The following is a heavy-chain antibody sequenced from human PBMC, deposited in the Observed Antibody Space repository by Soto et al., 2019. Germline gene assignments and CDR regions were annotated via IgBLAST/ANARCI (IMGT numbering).Heavy chain of an antibody. CDR2: IYWNDDK. Sequence: GSGPTLVNPTQTLTLTCTFSGFSLSTSGVGVGWIRQPPGKALEWLALIYWNDDKRYSPSLKSRLTITKDTSKNQVVLTMTNMDPVDTATYYCARFGSYSSNLYYFDYWGQGTLVTVSS. CDR3: ARFGSYSSNLYYFDY. D-gene: IGHD6-13*01. V-gene: IGHV2-5*01. J-gene: IGHJ4*02. CDR1: GFSLSTSGVG.